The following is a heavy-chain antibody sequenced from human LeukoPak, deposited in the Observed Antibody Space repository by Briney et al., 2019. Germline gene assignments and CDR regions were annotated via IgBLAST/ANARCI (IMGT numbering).Heavy chain of an antibody. J-gene: IGHJ5*01. V-gene: IGHV1-2*02. CDR2: INPNSGGT. D-gene: IGHD6-13*01. CDR1: GYTFTGYY. Sequence: ASVKVSCKASGYTFTGYYMHWVRQAPGQGLEWMGYINPNSGGTNFAQKFQGRVTMTRDTSISTVYMELTRLRSDDTAVYYCARGASSSGFDPWDQGTLVTVSS. CDR3: ARGASSSGFDP.